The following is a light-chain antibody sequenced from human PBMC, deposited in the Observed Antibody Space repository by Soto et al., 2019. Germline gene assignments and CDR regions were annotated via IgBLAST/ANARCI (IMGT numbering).Light chain of an antibody. CDR3: QQYNTWPWT. CDR1: QSVSSN. CDR2: GAS. J-gene: IGKJ1*01. Sequence: EIVMTQSPATLSMSPGQRVTLSCRASQSVSSNLAWNQQKPGQAPRLLIYGASTRATGIPDRFSGSGSGTEFILTISSLQSEDFAVYYCQQYNTWPWTFGQGTKVEIK. V-gene: IGKV3-15*01.